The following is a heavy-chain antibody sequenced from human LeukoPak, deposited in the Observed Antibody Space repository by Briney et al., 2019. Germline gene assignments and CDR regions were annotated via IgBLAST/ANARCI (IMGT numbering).Heavy chain of an antibody. CDR3: ASGVGYLFPTN. CDR2: VNLSGGA. CDR1: GGSFSGFY. J-gene: IGHJ4*02. Sequence: PSETLSLTCAIYGGSFSGFYWSRIRQPPGKGLEWIGEVNLSGGAFYNPSLKSRVTISIDTSKQQFSLKLRSVAAADTAHYYCASGVGYLFPTNWGQGTLVTVSS. V-gene: IGHV4-34*01. D-gene: IGHD5-18*01.